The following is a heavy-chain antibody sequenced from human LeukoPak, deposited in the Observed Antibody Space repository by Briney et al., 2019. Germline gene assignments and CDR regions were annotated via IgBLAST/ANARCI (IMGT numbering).Heavy chain of an antibody. V-gene: IGHV1-2*06. Sequence: GASVKVSCTASGGTFSSYAISWVRQAPGQGLEWMGRINPSSGGTNYAQKFQGTVTMTRDTSISTAYMELSRLRSDDTAVYYCARKPEGMDVWGQGTTVTVSS. J-gene: IGHJ6*02. D-gene: IGHD1-14*01. CDR3: ARKPEGMDV. CDR2: INPSSGGT. CDR1: GGTFSSYA.